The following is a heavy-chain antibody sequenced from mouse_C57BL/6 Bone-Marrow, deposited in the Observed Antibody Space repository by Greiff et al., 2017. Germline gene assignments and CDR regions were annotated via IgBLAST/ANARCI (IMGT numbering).Heavy chain of an antibody. CDR2: IRNKANNHAT. Sequence: EVMLVESGGGLVQPGGSMKLSCAASGFTFSDAWMDWVRQSPEKGLEWVAEIRNKANNHATYYAVSVKGRFTISRDDSKSDVYLQMNSVGAEDTGIYYCTGYGSSPFAYWGQGTLVTVSA. V-gene: IGHV6-6*01. CDR1: GFTFSDAW. D-gene: IGHD1-1*01. J-gene: IGHJ3*01. CDR3: TGYGSSPFAY.